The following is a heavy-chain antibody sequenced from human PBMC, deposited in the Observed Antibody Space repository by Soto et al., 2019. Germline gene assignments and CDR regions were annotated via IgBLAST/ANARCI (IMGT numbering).Heavy chain of an antibody. CDR2: INAGNGNT. CDR1: GYTFTSYA. D-gene: IGHD2-2*01. J-gene: IGHJ5*02. Sequence: ASVKVSCKASGYTFTSYAMHWVRQAPGQRLEWMGWINAGNGNTKYSQKFQGRVTITRDTSASTAYMELSSLRSEDTAVYYCARSWVVPSTLNWFDPWGQGTLVNVSS. V-gene: IGHV1-3*01. CDR3: ARSWVVPSTLNWFDP.